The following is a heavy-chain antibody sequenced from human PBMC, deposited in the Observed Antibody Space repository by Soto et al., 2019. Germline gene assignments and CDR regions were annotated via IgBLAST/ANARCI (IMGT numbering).Heavy chain of an antibody. D-gene: IGHD6-19*01. J-gene: IGHJ4*02. CDR3: ARSGSDWFNFDY. CDR2: VSGGGVNT. CDR1: GFTFSNYA. V-gene: IGHV3-23*01. Sequence: EVQLLESGGGLVQPGGSLRLSCAASGFTFSNYAMSWVRQAPGKGLEWVSAVSGGGVNTYYAESVRGRFTISRDNAENTMYLQLNRMRAEDKAVYDCARSGSDWFNFDYWGQGALLTVSS.